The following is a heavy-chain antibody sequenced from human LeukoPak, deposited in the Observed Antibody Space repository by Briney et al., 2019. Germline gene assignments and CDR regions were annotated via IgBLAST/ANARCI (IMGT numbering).Heavy chain of an antibody. Sequence: GGSLRLSCAASGFTFSNYGMHWVRQTPGKGLEWVAVISYDGSNKYYADCVKGRFTISRDNSKNTLNLQMNSLRAEDTAVYYCAKDRGYCSGGSCYSVDYWGQGTLVTVSS. V-gene: IGHV3-30*18. CDR2: ISYDGSNK. D-gene: IGHD2-15*01. CDR1: GFTFSNYG. J-gene: IGHJ4*02. CDR3: AKDRGYCSGGSCYSVDY.